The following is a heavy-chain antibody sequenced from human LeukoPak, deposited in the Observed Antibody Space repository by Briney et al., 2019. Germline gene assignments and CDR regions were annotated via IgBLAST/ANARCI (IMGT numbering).Heavy chain of an antibody. D-gene: IGHD2-2*01. CDR2: ICYSGST. CDR1: GGSISSYY. V-gene: IGHV4-59*01. CDR3: AREDCSSTSCYCLN. J-gene: IGHJ4*02. Sequence: SETLSLTCTVSGGSISSYYWSWIRQPPGKGLEWIGYICYSGSTNYNPSLKSRVTISVDTSKNQFSLKLSSVTAADTAVYYCAREDCSSTSCYCLNWGQGTLVTVSS.